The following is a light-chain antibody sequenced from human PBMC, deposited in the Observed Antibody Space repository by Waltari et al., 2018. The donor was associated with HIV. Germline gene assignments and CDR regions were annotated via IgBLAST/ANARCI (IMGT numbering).Light chain of an antibody. CDR3: MLFFRSSYL. Sequence: QAVVTQHHSVTVSPGGTVTLNCTSAPGQVNFGHYPHWFQQRHGQAPRPLFYSSTRRHSFTPERFAASLVDDRAALILATVWPEDEALYYCMLFFRSSYLFGGGTKVTVL. CDR1: PGQVNFGHY. V-gene: IGLV7-43*01. CDR2: SST. J-gene: IGLJ2*01.